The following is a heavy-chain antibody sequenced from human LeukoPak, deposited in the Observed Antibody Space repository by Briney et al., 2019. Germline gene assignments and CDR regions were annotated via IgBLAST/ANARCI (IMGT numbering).Heavy chain of an antibody. J-gene: IGHJ4*02. CDR2: IKSNPDGGTA. Sequence: GGSLRLSCAASGFIFHNAWMTWVRQAPGKGLEWVGRIKSNPDGGTADYAAPVKGRFIISRDDSKNTLYLQLNSLKTEGTAVYYCTTLSYDVHYWGQGTLVTVSS. CDR3: TTLSYDVHY. CDR1: GFIFHNAW. V-gene: IGHV3-15*05. D-gene: IGHD3-3*01.